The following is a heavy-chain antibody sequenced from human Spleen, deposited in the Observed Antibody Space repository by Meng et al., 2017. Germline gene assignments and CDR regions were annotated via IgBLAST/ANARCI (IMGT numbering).Heavy chain of an antibody. J-gene: IGHJ6*02. CDR1: GFTFDDYG. CDR3: AKDRGSTSPFYGMDV. Sequence: GGSLRLSCAASGFTFDDYGMSWVRQAPGKGLEWVSSISWNSGSIGYADSVKGRFTISRDNAKNSLYLQMNSLRAEDTALYYCAKDRGSTSPFYGMDVWGQGTTVTVSS. CDR2: ISWNSGSI. D-gene: IGHD2-2*01. V-gene: IGHV3-9*01.